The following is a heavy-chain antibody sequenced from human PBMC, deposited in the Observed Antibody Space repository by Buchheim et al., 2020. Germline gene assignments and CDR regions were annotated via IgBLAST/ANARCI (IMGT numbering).Heavy chain of an antibody. Sequence: EVQLLESGGGLVQPGGSLRLSCTASGFTFSSYAMSWVRQAPGKGLEWVSAISGSGGSTYYADSVKGRFTIPRDNSKNTPYLQMNSLRAEDTAVYYCAKVRYYDSSGYYVNDYWGQGTL. CDR3: AKVRYYDSSGYYVNDY. CDR2: ISGSGGST. D-gene: IGHD3-22*01. V-gene: IGHV3-23*01. J-gene: IGHJ4*02. CDR1: GFTFSSYA.